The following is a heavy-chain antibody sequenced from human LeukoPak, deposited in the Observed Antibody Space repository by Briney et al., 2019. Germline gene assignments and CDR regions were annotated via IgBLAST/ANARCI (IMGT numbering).Heavy chain of an antibody. CDR2: MNPNSGNT. CDR1: GYTFTSYD. V-gene: IGHV1-8*03. CDR3: ARRGYLSSVPRGLFVYYYYMDV. D-gene: IGHD2-21*01. Sequence: ASVKVSCKASGYTFTSYDINWVRQATGQGLEWMGWMNPNSGNTGYAQKFQGRVTITRNTSISTAYMELSSLRSEDTAVYYCARRGYLSSVPRGLFVYYYYMDVWGKGTTVTVSS. J-gene: IGHJ6*03.